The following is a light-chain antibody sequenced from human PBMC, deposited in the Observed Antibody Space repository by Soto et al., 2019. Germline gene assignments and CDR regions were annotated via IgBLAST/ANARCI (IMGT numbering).Light chain of an antibody. CDR1: SSDVGGYDY. Sequence: QSALTQPASVSGSPGQSIAISCTGTSSDVGGYDYVSWYQQHPDKAPKLMIYEVTKRPSWVSNRFSGSKSGNTASLTISGLQPEDEADYYCSSHTSGSTRVFGSGTKLT. CDR3: SSHTSGSTRV. V-gene: IGLV2-14*01. CDR2: EVT. J-gene: IGLJ1*01.